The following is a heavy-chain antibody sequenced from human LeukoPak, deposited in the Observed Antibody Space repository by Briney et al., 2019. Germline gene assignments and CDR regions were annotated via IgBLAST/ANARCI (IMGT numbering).Heavy chain of an antibody. CDR1: GYTFSTYY. Sequence: ASVKVSCKASGYTFSTYYVHWVRQAPVQGLEWMGLINPTGGSTGYAQKFQGRVTMTRDMSTSTDYMELSSLRSEDTAIYYCARDNSVGDNTWWFDPWGQGTLVTVSS. CDR2: INPTGGST. J-gene: IGHJ5*02. CDR3: ARDNSVGDNTWWFDP. V-gene: IGHV1-46*01. D-gene: IGHD1-26*01.